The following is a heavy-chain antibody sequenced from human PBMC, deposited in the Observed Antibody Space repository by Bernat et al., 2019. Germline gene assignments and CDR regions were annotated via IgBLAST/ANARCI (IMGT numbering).Heavy chain of an antibody. CDR1: GYTFVNYA. CDR2: SNVYNGNT. J-gene: IGHJ4*02. Sequence: QVQLVQSGAEVKKPGASLKVSCKASGYTFVNYAITWVRQAPGQGLEWMGWSNVYNGNTKVAQKLQGRVTMTTDTSTSTAYVEMSSRGSDDTAVYYCARDRVYCSGGTCYFLMDYWGQGTPVTVSS. V-gene: IGHV1-18*01. CDR3: ARDRVYCSGGTCYFLMDY. D-gene: IGHD2-15*01.